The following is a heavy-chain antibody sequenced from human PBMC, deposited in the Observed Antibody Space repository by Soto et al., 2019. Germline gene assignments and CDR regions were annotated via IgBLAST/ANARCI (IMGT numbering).Heavy chain of an antibody. CDR3: ARGSLAAAGVFDY. D-gene: IGHD6-13*01. CDR2: INHSGST. J-gene: IGHJ4*02. Sequence: QVQLQQWGAGLLKPSETLSLTCAVYGGSFSGYYWSWIRQPPGKGLEWIGEINHSGSTNYNPSLKSRVTISVDTSKNQFSLKLSSVTAADTAVYYCARGSLAAAGVFDYWGQGTLVTVSS. V-gene: IGHV4-34*01. CDR1: GGSFSGYY.